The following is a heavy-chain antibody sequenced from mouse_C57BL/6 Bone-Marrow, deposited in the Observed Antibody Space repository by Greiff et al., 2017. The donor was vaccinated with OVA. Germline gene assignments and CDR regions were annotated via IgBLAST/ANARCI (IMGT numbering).Heavy chain of an antibody. J-gene: IGHJ1*03. Sequence: QVQLQQPGAELVKPGASVKLSCKASGYTFTSYWMQWVKQRPGQGLEWIGEIDPSDSYTNYNQKFKGKATLTVDTSSSTAYMQLSSLTSEDSAVYYCAREDYGSSYWYFDVWGTGTTVTVSS. CDR3: AREDYGSSYWYFDV. D-gene: IGHD1-1*01. V-gene: IGHV1-50*01. CDR1: GYTFTSYW. CDR2: IDPSDSYT.